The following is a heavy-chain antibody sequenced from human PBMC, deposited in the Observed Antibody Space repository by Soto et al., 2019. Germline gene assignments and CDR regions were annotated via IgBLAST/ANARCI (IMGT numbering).Heavy chain of an antibody. V-gene: IGHV4-59*08. Sequence: PSETLSLTCTFSGCSISNYYWGLFRQPPGKGLEWVGYIYYTGSTTYSPSLKSRVTISLDTSKNQFSLKLNSVTAADTAVYYCARLGGYYQAFDQWGQGSLVTVSS. CDR1: GCSISNYY. CDR3: ARLGGYYQAFDQ. D-gene: IGHD3-22*01. J-gene: IGHJ4*02. CDR2: IYYTGST.